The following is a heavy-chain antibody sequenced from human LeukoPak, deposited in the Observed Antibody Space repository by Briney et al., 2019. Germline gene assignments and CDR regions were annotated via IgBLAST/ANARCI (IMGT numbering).Heavy chain of an antibody. V-gene: IGHV4-39*07. D-gene: IGHD3-10*01. CDR1: GGSISSSSYY. J-gene: IGHJ4*02. Sequence: SETLFLTCTVSGGSISSSSYYWGWIRRPPGKGLEWIGSIYYSGSTYYNPSLKRRVTISVDTSKNQFSLKLSSVTAADTAVYYCATYGSSYFDYWGQGTLVTVSS. CDR2: IYYSGST. CDR3: ATYGSSYFDY.